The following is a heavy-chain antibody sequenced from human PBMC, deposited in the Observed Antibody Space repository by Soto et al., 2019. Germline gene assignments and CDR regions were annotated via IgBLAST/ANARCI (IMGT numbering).Heavy chain of an antibody. CDR3: AREGYGSGTIDY. V-gene: IGHV4-61*01. J-gene: IGHJ4*02. CDR2: IYYSGST. Sequence: QVQLQESGPGLVKPSETLSLTCTVSGGSVSSVSYYWSWIRQPPGKGLEWIGYIYYSGSTNYNPSLKSRVTISVDTSKNQCALKLSSGTAADTAVYYGAREGYGSGTIDYGGQGTLVTVSS. CDR1: GGSVSSVSYY. D-gene: IGHD3-10*01.